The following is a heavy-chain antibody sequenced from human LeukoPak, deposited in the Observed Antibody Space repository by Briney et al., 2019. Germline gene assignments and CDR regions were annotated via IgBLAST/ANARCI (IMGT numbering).Heavy chain of an antibody. J-gene: IGHJ3*02. CDR1: GGSISSSSYY. CDR2: IYYSGST. Sequence: SETLSLTCTVSGGSISSSSYYWGWIRQPPGKGLEWIGSIYYSGSTYYNPSLKSRVTISVDTSKNQFSLKLSSVTAADTAVYYCARGGLRYFDWLLPDAFDIWGQGTMVTVSS. V-gene: IGHV4-39*07. CDR3: ARGGLRYFDWLLPDAFDI. D-gene: IGHD3-9*01.